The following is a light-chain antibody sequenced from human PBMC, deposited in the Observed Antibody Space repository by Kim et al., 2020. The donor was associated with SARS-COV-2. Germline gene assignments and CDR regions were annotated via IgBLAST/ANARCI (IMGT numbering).Light chain of an antibody. CDR1: SSNIGAGYD. V-gene: IGLV1-40*01. J-gene: IGLJ2*01. Sequence: QSALTQPPSVSGAPGQGVTIDCTGTSSNIGAGYDVHWYRQLPGKAPRVVIDGKLDRPVGVSDRFSASKSGTSASLVITGLQAEDEGDYFCQSFHPSLRASVIFGGGTKLTVL. CDR3: QSFHPSLRASVI. CDR2: GKL.